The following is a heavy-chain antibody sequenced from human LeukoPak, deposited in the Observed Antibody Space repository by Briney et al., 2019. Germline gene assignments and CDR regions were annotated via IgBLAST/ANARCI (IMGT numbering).Heavy chain of an antibody. V-gene: IGHV1-69*01. CDR3: ARGSFTYYAFWSGYSYFDY. CDR2: IIPIFGTA. D-gene: IGHD3-3*01. J-gene: IGHJ4*02. CDR1: GGTFSSYA. Sequence: SVKVSCKASGGTFSSYAISWVRQAPGQGLEWMGGIIPIFGTANYAQKFQGRVTITADESTSTAYMELSSLRPEDTAVYHCARGSFTYYAFWSGYSYFDYWGQGTLVIVSS.